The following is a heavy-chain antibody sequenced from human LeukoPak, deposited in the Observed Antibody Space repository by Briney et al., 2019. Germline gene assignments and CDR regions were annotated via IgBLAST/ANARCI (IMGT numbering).Heavy chain of an antibody. CDR1: GGSISSYY. CDR2: IYTSGST. J-gene: IGHJ5*02. Sequence: SETLSLTCTVSGGSISSYYWSWIRQPAGEGLEWIGRIYTSGSTNYNPSLKSRVTMSVDTSKNQFSLKLSSVTAADTAVYYCARVKIFDFWSGYSHNWFDPWGQGTLVTVSS. D-gene: IGHD3-3*01. V-gene: IGHV4-4*07. CDR3: ARVKIFDFWSGYSHNWFDP.